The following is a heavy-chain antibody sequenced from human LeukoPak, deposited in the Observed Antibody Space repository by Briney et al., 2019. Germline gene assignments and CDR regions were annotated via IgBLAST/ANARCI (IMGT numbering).Heavy chain of an antibody. Sequence: GGSLRLSCAASGFTFSSYWMSWARQAPGKGLEWVAIIKQDGSEKYYVDSVKGRVNISRDNAKNPLYPQMNSLRAEDTAVYYCARDWRLDWFDPWGQGTLVTVSS. CDR3: ARDWRLDWFDP. V-gene: IGHV3-7*01. J-gene: IGHJ5*02. D-gene: IGHD3-3*01. CDR2: IKQDGSEK. CDR1: GFTFSSYW.